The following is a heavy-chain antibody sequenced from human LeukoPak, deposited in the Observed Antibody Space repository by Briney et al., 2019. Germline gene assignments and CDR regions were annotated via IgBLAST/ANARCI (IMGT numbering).Heavy chain of an antibody. CDR3: ARDWNYYDSSAYYQTALDI. CDR2: ISAYNGNT. D-gene: IGHD3-22*01. CDR1: GYTFTSYG. Sequence: GASVKVSCKASGYTFTSYGISWVRQAPGQGLEWMGWISAYNGNTNYAQKLQGRVTMTTDTSTSTAYMELRSLRSDDTAVYYCARDWNYYDSSAYYQTALDIWGQGTAVTVSS. V-gene: IGHV1-18*01. J-gene: IGHJ3*02.